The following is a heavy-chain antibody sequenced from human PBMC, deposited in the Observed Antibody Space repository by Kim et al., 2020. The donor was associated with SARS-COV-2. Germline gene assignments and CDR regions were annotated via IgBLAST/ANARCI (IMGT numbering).Heavy chain of an antibody. CDR3: ARHSRRVGVRFQH. CDR2: IYYTGNT. Sequence: SETLSLTCTVSGGSISSSGYYWGWIRQPPGKGLDRIRSIYYTGNTYYNPSLKSRATIPVDTSRNQISLKLRSVTAADTAIYHCARHSRRVGVRFQH. V-gene: IGHV4-39*01. CDR1: GGSISSSGYY. J-gene: IGHJ1*01. D-gene: IGHD2-21*01.